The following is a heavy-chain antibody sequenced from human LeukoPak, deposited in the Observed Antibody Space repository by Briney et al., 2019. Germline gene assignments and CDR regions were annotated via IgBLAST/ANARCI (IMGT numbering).Heavy chain of an antibody. CDR1: GFTFSSYA. J-gene: IGHJ4*01. Sequence: GGSLTLSCVASGFTFSSYAMNWVRQAPGKGLEWVGATSGSGGSTYYADSVKGRFTISRDNSKNTLYLQMNSLRAEDTAVYYCANRYCSGGSCYLDYWGQGTLVTVSS. CDR3: ANRYCSGGSCYLDY. D-gene: IGHD2-15*01. V-gene: IGHV3-23*01. CDR2: TSGSGGST.